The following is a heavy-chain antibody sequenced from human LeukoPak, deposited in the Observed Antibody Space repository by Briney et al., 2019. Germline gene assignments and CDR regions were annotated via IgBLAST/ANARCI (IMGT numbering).Heavy chain of an antibody. CDR3: AREGGGYDYPHFDY. CDR1: GFTVSSNY. J-gene: IGHJ4*02. V-gene: IGHV3-53*01. CDR2: IYSGGST. Sequence: GGSLRLSCAASGFTVSSNYMSWVRQAPGKGLEWVSVIYSGGSTYYADSVKGRFTISRDNSKNTLYLQMNSLRAEDTAVYYCAREGGGYDYPHFDYWGQGTLVTVSS. D-gene: IGHD5-12*01.